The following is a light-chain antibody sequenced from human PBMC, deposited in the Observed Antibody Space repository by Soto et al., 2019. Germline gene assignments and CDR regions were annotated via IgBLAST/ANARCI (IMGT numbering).Light chain of an antibody. V-gene: IGLV1-44*01. CDR3: AAWDASREGLV. CDR2: TNI. Sequence: QSVLTQPPSASGTPGQRVTISCSGTSCNIGSNPVSCYQHLPGTAPNVLIFTNIHQPSGVPDRVSASKSCGSAALAISGLRSADEAHYYCAAWDASREGLVLGGGTKLTVL. CDR1: SCNIGSNP. J-gene: IGLJ3*02.